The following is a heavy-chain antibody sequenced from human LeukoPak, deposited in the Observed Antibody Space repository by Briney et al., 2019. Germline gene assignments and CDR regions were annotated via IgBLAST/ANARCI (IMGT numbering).Heavy chain of an antibody. CDR1: GGSISSYY. CDR2: IYTSGST. Sequence: SETLSLTCTVSGGSISSYYWSWIRQPAGKGLEWIGRIYTSGSTNYNPSLKSRVTMSVDTSKNQFSLKLSSVTAADTAVYYCARDLYYYGSGSYYTGFDYWGQGTLVTVSS. CDR3: ARDLYYYGSGSYYTGFDY. V-gene: IGHV4-4*07. J-gene: IGHJ4*02. D-gene: IGHD3-10*01.